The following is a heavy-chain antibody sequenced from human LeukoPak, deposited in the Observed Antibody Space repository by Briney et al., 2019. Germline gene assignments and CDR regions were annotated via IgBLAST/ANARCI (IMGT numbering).Heavy chain of an antibody. CDR2: MNPNSGNP. J-gene: IGHJ4*02. CDR1: GYTFTSYD. Sequence: ASVKVSCKASGYTFTSYDINWVRQATGQGLEWMGWMNPNSGNPGYAQKFQGRVTMTRNTSISTAYMELSSLRSEDTAVYYCATALWFGPLMDYWGQGTLVGVSS. CDR3: ATALWFGPLMDY. V-gene: IGHV1-8*01. D-gene: IGHD3-10*01.